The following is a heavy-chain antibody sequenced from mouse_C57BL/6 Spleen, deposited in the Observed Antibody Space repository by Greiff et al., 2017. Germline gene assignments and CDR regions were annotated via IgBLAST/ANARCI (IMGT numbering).Heavy chain of an antibody. CDR3: AREDTVVAMDY. Sequence: VHVKQSGAELVKPGASVTLSCTASGFYIKDYSMHWVQQRTEQGLEWIGRIDPEDGETKYAPKFQGKATITADTSSNTGYLQLSSLTSEDTAVYYCAREDTVVAMDYWGQGTSVTVSS. D-gene: IGHD1-1*01. CDR2: IDPEDGET. J-gene: IGHJ4*01. CDR1: GFYIKDYS. V-gene: IGHV14-2*01.